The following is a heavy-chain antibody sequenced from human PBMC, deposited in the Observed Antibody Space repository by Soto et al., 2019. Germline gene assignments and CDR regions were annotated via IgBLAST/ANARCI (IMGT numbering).Heavy chain of an antibody. V-gene: IGHV3-7*01. J-gene: IGHJ6*02. CDR2: IKEDGSQK. D-gene: IGHD2-15*01. CDR1: GLTFSRFW. Sequence: GGSQRLSCAASGLTFSRFWMSWVRQAPGKGLEWVANIKEDGSQKNYVDSVKGRFTISRDNAKNSLYLQMNSLRVEDTGLYYCAREKIGGATAMDVWGQGTTVTVSS. CDR3: AREKIGGATAMDV.